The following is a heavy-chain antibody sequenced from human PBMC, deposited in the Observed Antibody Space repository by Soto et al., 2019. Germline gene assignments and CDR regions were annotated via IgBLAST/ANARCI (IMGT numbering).Heavy chain of an antibody. D-gene: IGHD6-13*01. CDR1: GFSFSSYA. CDR3: AILYSSTWYTGYYCDY. J-gene: IGHJ4*02. CDR2: FSDGGSNT. V-gene: IGHV3-23*01. Sequence: EVQLLESGGGLVQPGGSLRLSCAASGFSFSSYAMTWVRQAPGKGLECVSAFSDGGSNTYYTDSVKGRFTISRDNSKNTVFLQMNSLRAEDTAVYYSAILYSSTWYTGYYCDYWGQGTLVTVSS.